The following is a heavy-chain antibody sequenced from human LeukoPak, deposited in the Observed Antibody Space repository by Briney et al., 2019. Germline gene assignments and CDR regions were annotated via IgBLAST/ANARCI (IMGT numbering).Heavy chain of an antibody. D-gene: IGHD1-1*01. CDR1: GGTFSSYT. CDR2: IIPILGIA. J-gene: IGHJ4*02. V-gene: IGHV1-69*02. Sequence: SVKVSCKASGGTFSSYTISWVRQAPGQGLEWMGRIIPILGIANYAQKFQGRVTITADKSTSTAYMELSSLRSEDTAVYSCASFRTGTTYWKFDYWGQGTLVTVSS. CDR3: ASFRTGTTYWKFDY.